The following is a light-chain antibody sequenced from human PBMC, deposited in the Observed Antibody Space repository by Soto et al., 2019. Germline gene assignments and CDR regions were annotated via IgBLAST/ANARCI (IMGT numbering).Light chain of an antibody. J-gene: IGKJ4*01. CDR3: HQDYKWPLT. Sequence: EIMMKMSPATLSVSPGERVTLSCRASQSAISNLAWYQQKPGQTPRLLIYDASTRATDIPARFSGSGSGTDFTLTISSLLSEDFAVYYCHQDYKWPLTFGGGTKVDI. V-gene: IGKV3-15*01. CDR1: QSAISN. CDR2: DAS.